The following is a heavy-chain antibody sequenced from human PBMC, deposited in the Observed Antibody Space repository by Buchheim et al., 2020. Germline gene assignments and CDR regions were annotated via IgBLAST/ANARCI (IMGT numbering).Heavy chain of an antibody. CDR1: GFTFRTYT. CDR2: ISGSGGKT. D-gene: IGHD2/OR15-2a*01. CDR3: VTHDSHFYHYYMDV. J-gene: IGHJ6*03. V-gene: IGHV3-23*01. Sequence: EVQLLESGGGLVQPGGSLRLSCVVSGFTFRTYTMSWVRQAPGKGLEWVSAISGSGGKTYYADSVKGRFTISRDISKNTLNLQMNSLRAEDTALYYCVTHDSHFYHYYMDVWGKGTT.